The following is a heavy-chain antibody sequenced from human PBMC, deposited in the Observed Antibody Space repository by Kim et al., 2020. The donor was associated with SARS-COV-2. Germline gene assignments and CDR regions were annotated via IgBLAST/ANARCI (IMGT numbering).Heavy chain of an antibody. CDR2: INPADSNI. CDR3: ARYCASSSCGWFDP. D-gene: IGHD2-15*01. CDR1: YRLTNYW. V-gene: IGHV5-51*01. J-gene: IGHJ5*02. Sequence: YRLTNYWIGWVRQRPGKGLECMGLINPADSNIKYNPSFQGHVTMSVDKSISTAYLQWNSLKASDTAIYYCARYCASSSCGWFDPWGQGTLV.